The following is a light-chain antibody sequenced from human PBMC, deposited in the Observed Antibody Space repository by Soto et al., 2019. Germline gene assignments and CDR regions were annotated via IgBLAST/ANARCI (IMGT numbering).Light chain of an antibody. J-gene: IGKJ1*01. CDR3: QQCAHSPLT. CDR2: DAS. CDR1: QSVTNNY. Sequence: EIVLTQSPGTLSLSPGEGATLSCRASQSVTNNYLAWYQQKPGQAPRLIIYDASNRATGIPDRFSGSGSGTDFTLTIRRLEPEDFEVYYFQQCAHSPLTFGQGTKVDFK. V-gene: IGKV3-20*01.